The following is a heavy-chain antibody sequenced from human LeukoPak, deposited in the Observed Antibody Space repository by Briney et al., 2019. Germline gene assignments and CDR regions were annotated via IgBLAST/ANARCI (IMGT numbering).Heavy chain of an antibody. CDR2: IYTSGST. V-gene: IGHV4-61*02. CDR1: GGSISSGSYY. J-gene: IGHJ4*02. CDR3: ARDYYDSSGYYYFDY. Sequence: SQTLSLTCTVSGGSISSGSYYWSWIRQPAGKGLEWIGRIYTSGSTNYNPPHKSRVTISVDTSKNQFSLKLSSVTAADTAVYYCARDYYDSSGYYYFDYWGQGTLVTVSS. D-gene: IGHD3-22*01.